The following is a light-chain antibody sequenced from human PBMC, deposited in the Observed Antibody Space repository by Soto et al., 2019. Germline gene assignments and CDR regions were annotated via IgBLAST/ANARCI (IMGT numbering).Light chain of an antibody. CDR1: QNINTY. CDR2: TAS. CDR3: QQSDSTPIT. J-gene: IGKJ5*01. Sequence: DIQMTQSPSSLSASVGDRISITCRASQNINTYLNWYQQKPGKAPKLLIYTASTLQSGVPSRFSGSGSGTYFTLTISSLQPDDFAAYYCQQSDSTPITFGQGTRLEIK. V-gene: IGKV1-39*01.